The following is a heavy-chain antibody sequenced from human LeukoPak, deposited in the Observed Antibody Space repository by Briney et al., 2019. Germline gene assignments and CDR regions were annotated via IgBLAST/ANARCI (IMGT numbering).Heavy chain of an antibody. CDR3: ARGVTTITTLDLFDY. CDR2: ISSSSSYI. J-gene: IGHJ4*02. V-gene: IGHV3-21*01. D-gene: IGHD4-11*01. Sequence: GGSLRLSCAASGFTFSSYSMNWVRQAPGKGLEWVSSISSSSSYIYYADSVKGRFTISRDNAKDSLYLQMNSLRAGDTAVYYCARGVTTITTLDLFDYWGQGTLVTVSS. CDR1: GFTFSSYS.